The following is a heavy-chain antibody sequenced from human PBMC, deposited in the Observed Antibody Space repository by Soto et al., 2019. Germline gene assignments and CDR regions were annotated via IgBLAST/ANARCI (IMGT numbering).Heavy chain of an antibody. J-gene: IGHJ3*02. V-gene: IGHV4-4*09. CDR3: ARQIGDDPFDI. Sequence: PSETLSLTCTFSCGSIITYYWSWIRQPPDKGLEWIGYIYRTGSTHYNPSLNSRAAISLGTSRNQFSLQLNSVTAADTAVYFCARQIGDDPFDIWGQGTMVTVSS. CDR1: CGSIITYY. CDR2: IYRTGST. D-gene: IGHD3-3*01.